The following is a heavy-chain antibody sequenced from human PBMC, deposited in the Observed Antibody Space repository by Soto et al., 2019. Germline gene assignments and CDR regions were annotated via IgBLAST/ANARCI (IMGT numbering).Heavy chain of an antibody. CDR2: MNSDGSSI. V-gene: IGHV3-74*01. Sequence: LRLSCAASGFTFSSYWMHWVRQAPGKGLVWVSRMNSDGSSITYADSVKGRFTISRDSAKNTMYLQVHSLRAEDTAVYYCAREIATTGLYYFDYWGQGTLVTVSS. D-gene: IGHD6-13*01. CDR3: AREIATTGLYYFDY. CDR1: GFTFSSYW. J-gene: IGHJ4*02.